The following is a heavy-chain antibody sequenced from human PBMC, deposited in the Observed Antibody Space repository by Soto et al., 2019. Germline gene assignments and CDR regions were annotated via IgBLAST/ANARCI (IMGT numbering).Heavy chain of an antibody. Sequence: GGSLRLSCAASGFTFSSYAMSWVRQAPGKGLEWVSASSGSGGSTYYADSVKCRFTISRDNSKNTLYLQMNSLRAEDTAVYSCAKSNDDRRERIIDAFDTRGKGTMVTV. V-gene: IGHV3-23*01. CDR3: AKSNDDRRERIIDAFDT. CDR1: GFTFSSYA. CDR2: SSGSGGST. D-gene: IGHD3-22*01. J-gene: IGHJ3*02.